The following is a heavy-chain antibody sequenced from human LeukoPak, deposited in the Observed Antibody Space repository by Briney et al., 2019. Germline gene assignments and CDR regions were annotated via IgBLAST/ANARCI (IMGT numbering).Heavy chain of an antibody. Sequence: ASVKVSCKASGGTFSSYAISWVRQAPGQGLEWMGGIIPIFGTANYAQKFQGRVTITADESTSTAYMELSSLRSEDTAVYYCARDLALLYSSEDYWGQGTLVTVSS. CDR1: GGTFSSYA. V-gene: IGHV1-69*13. CDR2: IIPIFGTA. D-gene: IGHD6-25*01. CDR3: ARDLALLYSSEDY. J-gene: IGHJ4*02.